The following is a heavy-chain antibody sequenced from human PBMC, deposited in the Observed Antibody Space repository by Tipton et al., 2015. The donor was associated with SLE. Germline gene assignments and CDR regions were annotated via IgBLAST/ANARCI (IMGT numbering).Heavy chain of an antibody. V-gene: IGHV4-59*11. CDR3: ARDAFGIAAAGGFDY. Sequence: GLVKPSETLSLTCTVSGGSISSHYWSWIRQPPGKGLEWIGYIYYSGSTNYNPSLKSRVTISVDTSKNQFSLNLISVTAADTAVYYCARDAFGIAAAGGFDYWGQGTLVTVSS. D-gene: IGHD6-13*01. J-gene: IGHJ4*02. CDR1: GGSISSHY. CDR2: IYYSGST.